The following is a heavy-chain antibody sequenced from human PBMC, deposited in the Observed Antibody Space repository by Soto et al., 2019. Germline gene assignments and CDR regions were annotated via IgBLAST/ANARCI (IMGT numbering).Heavy chain of an antibody. CDR2: ISYDGSNK. V-gene: IGHV3-30*18. J-gene: IGHJ4*02. CDR3: AKDGSTIAAPPYFDY. Sequence: GGSLRLSCAASGFTFSSYGMHWVRQAPGKGLEWVAVISYDGSNKYYADSVKGRFTISRDNSKNTLYLQMNSLRAEDTAVYYCAKDGSTIAAPPYFDYWGQGTLVTVSS. D-gene: IGHD6-13*01. CDR1: GFTFSSYG.